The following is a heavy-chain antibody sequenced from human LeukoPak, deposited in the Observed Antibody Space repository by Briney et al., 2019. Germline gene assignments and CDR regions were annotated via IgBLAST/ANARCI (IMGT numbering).Heavy chain of an antibody. V-gene: IGHV1-18*01. Sequence: GASVKVSCKASGYTFTSYGISLVRQAPGQGLEWMGWISAYNGNTNYARKLQGRVTMTTDTSTSTAYMELRSLRSDDTAVYYCARDGVDILTGYADYWGQGTLVTVSS. D-gene: IGHD3-9*01. CDR2: ISAYNGNT. CDR3: ARDGVDILTGYADY. CDR1: GYTFTSYG. J-gene: IGHJ4*02.